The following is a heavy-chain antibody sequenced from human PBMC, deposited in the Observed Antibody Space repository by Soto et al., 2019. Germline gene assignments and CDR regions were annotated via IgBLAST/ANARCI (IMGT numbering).Heavy chain of an antibody. CDR1: GLTFRNSG. Sequence: EVQLLESGGGLVQPGGSLRLSCAASGLTFRNSGMIWVRKAPGKGLEWVSAISGGAGTTDYAESVKGSFTISRDNSKKTLYMQMNSLRVTATAVYYGDSLGWHVTHFDAWGQGTLVIVSS. CDR2: ISGGAGTT. D-gene: IGHD3-22*01. J-gene: IGHJ4*02. V-gene: IGHV3-23*01. CDR3: DSLGWHVTHFDA.